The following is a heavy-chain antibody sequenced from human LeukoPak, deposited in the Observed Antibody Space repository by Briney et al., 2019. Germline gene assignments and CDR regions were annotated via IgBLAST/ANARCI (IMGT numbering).Heavy chain of an antibody. J-gene: IGHJ5*02. V-gene: IGHV4-61*01. D-gene: IGHD1-26*01. CDR1: GASVSSASY. CDR3: ARSRAFNSGAFDP. CDR2: IYNGVNT. Sequence: SETLSLTCTVSGASVSSASYWSWIRQPPGKGVEWIAHIYNGVNTNHNPSLKSRVTILVDTSKNQFSLRLNSVTAADTAVYYCARSRAFNSGAFDPWGQGSLVTVSS.